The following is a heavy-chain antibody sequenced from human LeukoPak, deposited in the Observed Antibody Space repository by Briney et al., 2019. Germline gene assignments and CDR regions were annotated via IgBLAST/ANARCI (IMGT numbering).Heavy chain of an antibody. D-gene: IGHD6-13*01. V-gene: IGHV3-21*01. CDR1: GFTFSSYS. CDR2: ISSSSSYI. Sequence: PGGSLRLSCAASGFTFSSYSMNWVRQAPGKGLEWVSSISSSSSYIYYADSFKGRFTISRDNAKNSLYLQMTSLRADDTAVYYCARVWSPPYTSTWPDYFDAWGQGVLVTVSS. J-gene: IGHJ4*02. CDR3: ARVWSPPYTSTWPDYFDA.